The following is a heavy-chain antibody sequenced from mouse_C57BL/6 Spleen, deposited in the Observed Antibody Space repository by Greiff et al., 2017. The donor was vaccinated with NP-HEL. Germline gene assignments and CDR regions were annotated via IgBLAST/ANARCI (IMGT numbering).Heavy chain of an antibody. D-gene: IGHD3-2*02. CDR2: IHPSDSDT. CDR1: GYTFTSYW. Sequence: QVQLQQPGAELVKPGASVKVSCKASGYTFTSYWMHWVKQRPGQGLEWIGRIHPSDSDTNYNQKFKGKATLTVNKSSSTAYMQLSSLTSEDSAVYYCTITEDSSGYQGFAYWGQGTLVTVSA. J-gene: IGHJ3*01. V-gene: IGHV1-74*01. CDR3: TITEDSSGYQGFAY.